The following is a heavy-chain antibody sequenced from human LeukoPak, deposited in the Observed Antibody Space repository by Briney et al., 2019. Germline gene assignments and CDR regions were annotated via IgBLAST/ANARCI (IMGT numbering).Heavy chain of an antibody. Sequence: ASVKVSCKASGGTFSSYAISWVRQAPGQGLEWMGIINPSGGSTSYAQKFQGRVTMTRDMSTSTVYMELSSLRSEDTAVYYCARVNCGGDCYSIGDFDYWGQGTLVTVSS. D-gene: IGHD2-21*02. CDR1: GGTFSSYA. CDR2: INPSGGST. J-gene: IGHJ4*02. CDR3: ARVNCGGDCYSIGDFDY. V-gene: IGHV1-46*01.